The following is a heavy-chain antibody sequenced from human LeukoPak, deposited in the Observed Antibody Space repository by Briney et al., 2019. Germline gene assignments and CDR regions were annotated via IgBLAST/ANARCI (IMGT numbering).Heavy chain of an antibody. J-gene: IGHJ4*02. D-gene: IGHD6-13*01. Sequence: GGSLRLSCAASGFTFDDYAMHWVRQAPGKGLEWVSGISWNSGSIGYADSVKGRFTISRDNAKNSLYLQMNSLRAEDTAVYYCARGIAADHFDYWGQGTLVTVSS. CDR3: ARGIAADHFDY. CDR2: ISWNSGSI. V-gene: IGHV3-9*01. CDR1: GFTFDDYA.